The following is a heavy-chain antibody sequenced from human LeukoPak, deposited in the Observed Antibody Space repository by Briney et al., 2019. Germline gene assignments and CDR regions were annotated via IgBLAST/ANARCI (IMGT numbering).Heavy chain of an antibody. CDR2: ISAYNGNT. J-gene: IGHJ4*02. CDR3: ALSWVEDSGYDDRRDY. V-gene: IGHV1-18*01. D-gene: IGHD5-12*01. CDR1: GYTFTSYG. Sequence: ASVKVSCKASGYTFTSYGISWVRQAPGQGLEWMGWISAYNGNTNYAQKLQGRVTMTTDTSTSTAYMELRSLRSDDTAVYYCALSWVEDSGYDDRRDYWGQGTLVTVSS.